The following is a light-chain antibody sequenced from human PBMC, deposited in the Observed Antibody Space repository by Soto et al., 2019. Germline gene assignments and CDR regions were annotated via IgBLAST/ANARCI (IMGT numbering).Light chain of an antibody. CDR2: KAS. Sequence: DIQMTQSPSTLSASVGDRVTITCRANQSISTWLAWYQQEPGKAPKLLIYKASHLDSGVPSRFSGSGSGTEFTLTISSLQPDDFATYYCQQYNSHSRTFGQGTKVEIK. CDR1: QSISTW. J-gene: IGKJ1*01. V-gene: IGKV1-5*03. CDR3: QQYNSHSRT.